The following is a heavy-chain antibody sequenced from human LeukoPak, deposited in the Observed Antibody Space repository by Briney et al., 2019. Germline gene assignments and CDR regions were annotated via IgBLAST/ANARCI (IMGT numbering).Heavy chain of an antibody. CDR1: GYTFTSYD. V-gene: IGHV1-8*01. Sequence: GASVKVSCKASGYTFTSYDINWVRQATGQGLEWMGWMNPNSGNTGYAQKFQGRVTMTRDTSISTAFMEMTGLKFDDTAVYYCARSIEATASFDHWGQGTLVAVSS. J-gene: IGHJ4*02. CDR3: ARSIEATASFDH. CDR2: MNPNSGNT. D-gene: IGHD6-6*01.